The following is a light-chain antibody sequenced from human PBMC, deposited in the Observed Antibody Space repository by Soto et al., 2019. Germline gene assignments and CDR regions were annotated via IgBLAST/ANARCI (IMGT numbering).Light chain of an antibody. Sequence: DIHLTQSPSFLSASVGDRVTITCRPSQAVPNNMAWYQQKPGKPPKLLIYAASSLQSGVPSRFSGSGSGTDFTLTISSLQPDDFATYYCQQYNSYSLYTFGQGTRLEIK. CDR1: QAVPNN. V-gene: IGKV1-9*01. J-gene: IGKJ5*01. CDR2: AAS. CDR3: QQYNSYSLYT.